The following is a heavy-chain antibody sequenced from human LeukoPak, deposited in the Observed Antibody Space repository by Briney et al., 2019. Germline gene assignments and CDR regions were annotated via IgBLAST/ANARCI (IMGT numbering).Heavy chain of an antibody. Sequence: SETLSLTCAVYGGSFSGYYLSWIRQPPGKGLEWIGEINHSGSTNYNPSLKSRVTISVDTSKNQFSLKLSSVTAADTAVYYCERGRGSSLDYWGQGTLVTVSS. V-gene: IGHV4-34*01. CDR2: INHSGST. J-gene: IGHJ4*02. CDR3: ERGRGSSLDY. D-gene: IGHD2-2*01. CDR1: GGSFSGYY.